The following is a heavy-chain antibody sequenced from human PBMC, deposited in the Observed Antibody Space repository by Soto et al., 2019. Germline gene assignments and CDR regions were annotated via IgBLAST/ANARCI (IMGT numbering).Heavy chain of an antibody. CDR2: IIPIFETA. J-gene: IGHJ5*02. D-gene: IGHD3-3*01. CDR3: XXXXGXAIFGDAGDWCDP. CDR1: GGTFSNFA. Sequence: QVQLVQSGAEVKKPGSSVRVSCKASGGTFSNFAISWVRQAPGQGLEWMGGIIPIFETATYAEKFQDRVTITAXXSXXXXXXXXXXXXXXXXXXXXXXXXXGXAIFGDAGDWCDPRGQGTLVTVSS. V-gene: IGHV1-69*01.